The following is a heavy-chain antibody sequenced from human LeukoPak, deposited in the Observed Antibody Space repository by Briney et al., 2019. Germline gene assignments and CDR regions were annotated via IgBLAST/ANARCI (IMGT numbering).Heavy chain of an antibody. CDR3: ARDMSGHHLHYYYYYGMDV. D-gene: IGHD1-14*01. V-gene: IGHV4-34*01. CDR2: ISHSGST. J-gene: IGHJ6*02. Sequence: SETLSLTCAVYGGSFSGYYWSWIRQPPGKGLEWIGEISHSGSTNYNPSLKSRVTISVDTSKNQFSLKLSSVTAADTAVYYCARDMSGHHLHYYYYYGMDVWGQGTTVTVSS. CDR1: GGSFSGYY.